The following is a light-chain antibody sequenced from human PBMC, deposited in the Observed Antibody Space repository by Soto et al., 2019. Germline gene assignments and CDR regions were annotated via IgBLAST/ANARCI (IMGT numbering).Light chain of an antibody. CDR1: QDVARF. CDR3: HQLKTYPYT. CDR2: AAS. V-gene: IGKV1-9*01. Sequence: DIQLTQSPSFLSASVGGRVTITCRASQDVARFLAWFQQKPGKAPQLLIYAASTLQSGVPSRFSGSGSGTEFSLTISSLQPEDFATYYCHQLKTYPYTVGQGTRVEIK. J-gene: IGKJ2*01.